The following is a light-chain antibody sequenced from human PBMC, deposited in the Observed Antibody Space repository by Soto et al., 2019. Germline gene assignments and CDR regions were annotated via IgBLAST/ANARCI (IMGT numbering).Light chain of an antibody. CDR1: QGVLHSSNNENS. CDR3: QQYYTGIA. Sequence: DVVMTQSPDSLAVSLGGRATINCKSSQGVLHSSNNENSVAWYQQKAGQRPKLLIYRASIRESGVPDRFSGSGSGTDFTLTISSLQAEDVAVYYCQQYYTGIAFGQGTRLEIK. CDR2: RAS. V-gene: IGKV4-1*01. J-gene: IGKJ5*01.